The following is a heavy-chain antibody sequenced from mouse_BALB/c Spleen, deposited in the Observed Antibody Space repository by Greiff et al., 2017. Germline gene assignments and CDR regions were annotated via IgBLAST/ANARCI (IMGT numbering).Heavy chain of an antibody. D-gene: IGHD2-1*01. CDR1: GFTFTDYY. Sequence: DVMLVESGGGLVQPGGSLRLSCATSGFTFTDYYMSWVRQPPGKALEWLGFIRNKANGYTTEYSASVKGRFTISRDNSQSILYLQMNTLRAEDSATYYCARDYGNYAAWFAYWGQGTLVTVSA. V-gene: IGHV7-3*02. J-gene: IGHJ3*01. CDR2: IRNKANGYTT. CDR3: ARDYGNYAAWFAY.